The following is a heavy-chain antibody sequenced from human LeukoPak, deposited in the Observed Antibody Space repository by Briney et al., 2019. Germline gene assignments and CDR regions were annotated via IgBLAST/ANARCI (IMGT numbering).Heavy chain of an antibody. Sequence: PSETLSLTCTVSGGSISSYYWSWIRQPPGKGLEWIGYIYYSGSTNYNPSLKSRVTISVDTSKNQFSLKLSSVTAADTAMYYCARDRGGDGYNSLDYWGQGTLVTVSS. J-gene: IGHJ4*02. D-gene: IGHD5-24*01. CDR3: ARDRGGDGYNSLDY. V-gene: IGHV4-59*01. CDR2: IYYSGST. CDR1: GGSISSYY.